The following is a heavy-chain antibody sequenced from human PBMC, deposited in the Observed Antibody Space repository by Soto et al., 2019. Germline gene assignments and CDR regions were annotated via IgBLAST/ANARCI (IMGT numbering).Heavy chain of an antibody. CDR1: GGSVSSGSYY. D-gene: IGHD2-15*01. J-gene: IGHJ4*02. CDR3: ARFGGSDDY. V-gene: IGHV4-61*01. CDR2: IYYSGST. Sequence: QVQLQESGPGLVKPSETLSLTCTVSGGSVSSGSYYWSWIRQPPGKGLEWIGYIYYSGSTNYNPSLTSRVTIAVDTAKNQFSLKLSSVTAADTAVYYCARFGGSDDYWGQGTLVTVSS.